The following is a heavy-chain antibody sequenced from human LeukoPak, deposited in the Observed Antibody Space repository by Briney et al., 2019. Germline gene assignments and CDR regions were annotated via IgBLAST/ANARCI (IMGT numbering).Heavy chain of an antibody. J-gene: IGHJ4*02. CDR2: IYPGDSDT. V-gene: IGHV5-51*01. D-gene: IGHD1-20*01. Sequence: GESLKISCKASGYTFTSYWIVWGRQMPGKGLEWMGIIYPGDSDTRYNPSFQGQVTISADKSISSAYLQWSSLKASDTAMYYGARLRDNWEDYWGQGALVTVSS. CDR3: ARLRDNWEDY. CDR1: GYTFTSYW.